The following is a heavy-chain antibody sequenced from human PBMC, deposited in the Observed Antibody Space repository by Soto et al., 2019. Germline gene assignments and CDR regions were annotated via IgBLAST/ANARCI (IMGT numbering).Heavy chain of an antibody. V-gene: IGHV3-30*03. CDR1: GFTFSSSG. Sequence: VQLVESGGGVVQPGRSLRLSCAASGFTFSSSGMHWVRQAPGKGLEWVAVISYDGSNEYYEDSVKGRFTISRDNSKNTLYLQMNSLRAEDTAVYYCASCRGSGKRCYLGMDVWGQGTTVTVSS. CDR3: ASCRGSGKRCYLGMDV. D-gene: IGHD3-10*01. CDR2: ISYDGSNE. J-gene: IGHJ6*02.